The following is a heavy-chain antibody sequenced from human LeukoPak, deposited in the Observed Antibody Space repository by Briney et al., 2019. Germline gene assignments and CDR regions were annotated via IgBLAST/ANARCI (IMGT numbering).Heavy chain of an antibody. D-gene: IGHD1-26*01. CDR3: ASLHSGSYSGRRAPDY. CDR2: ISYDGSNK. J-gene: IGHJ4*02. V-gene: IGHV3-30*01. CDR1: GFTFSSYA. Sequence: GGSLRLSCAASGFTFSSYAMHWVRQAPGKGLEWVAVISYDGSNKYYADSVKGRFTISRDNSKNTLYLQMNSLRAEDTAVYYCASLHSGSYSGRRAPDYWGQGTLVTISS.